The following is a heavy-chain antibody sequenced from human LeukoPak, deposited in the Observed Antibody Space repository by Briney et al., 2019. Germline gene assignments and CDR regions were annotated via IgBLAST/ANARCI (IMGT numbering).Heavy chain of an antibody. CDR1: GYTFTSYV. D-gene: IGHD6-6*01. J-gene: IGHJ4*02. CDR2: ISAYNGKT. V-gene: IGHV1-18*01. CDR3: AYNEYSSSWIDY. Sequence: ASVKVSCKASGYTFTSYVISWGRQAPGQGLEWMGWISAYNGKTNYAQKLSGRGTMTTDTSTRTAYMELRSLRSDDTAVCYCAYNEYSSSWIDYWGQGTLVTVSS.